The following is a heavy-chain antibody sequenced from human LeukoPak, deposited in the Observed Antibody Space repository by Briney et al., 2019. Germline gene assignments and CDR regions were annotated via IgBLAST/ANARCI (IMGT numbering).Heavy chain of an antibody. V-gene: IGHV3-7*01. CDR2: IKQDGSEK. J-gene: IGHJ4*02. CDR1: GFTFSSYW. Sequence: PGGSLRLSCAASGFTFSSYWMSWVRQAPGKGLEWVANIKQDGSEKYYVDPMKGRFTISRDNAKNSLYLQMNSLRAEDAAVYYCARDPSGTDLAYCGGDCYSEPYFDYWGQGTLVTVSS. CDR3: ARDPSGTDLAYCGGDCYSEPYFDY. D-gene: IGHD2-21*02.